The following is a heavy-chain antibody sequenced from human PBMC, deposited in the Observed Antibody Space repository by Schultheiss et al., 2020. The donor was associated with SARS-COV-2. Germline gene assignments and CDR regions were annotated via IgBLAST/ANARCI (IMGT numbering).Heavy chain of an antibody. V-gene: IGHV4-59*01. Sequence: SETLSLTCTVSGGSISSYYWSWIRQPPGKGLEWIGYIYYSGSTNYNPSLKSRVTISVDTSKNQFSLKLGSVTAADTAVYYCAIKGRLGIEDYWGQGTLVTVSS. D-gene: IGHD7-27*01. CDR1: GGSISSYY. J-gene: IGHJ4*02. CDR3: AIKGRLGIEDY. CDR2: IYYSGST.